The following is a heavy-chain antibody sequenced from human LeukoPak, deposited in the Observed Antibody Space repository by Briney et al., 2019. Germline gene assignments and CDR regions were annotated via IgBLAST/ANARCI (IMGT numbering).Heavy chain of an antibody. Sequence: AGGSLRLSCAASGFTFSSYAMSWVRQAPGKGLEWVSAISGSGGSTYYADSVKGRFTISRDNSKNTLYLQMNSLRAEDTAVCYCAKSSSGSYYYYGMDVWGQGTTVTVSS. V-gene: IGHV3-23*01. J-gene: IGHJ6*02. D-gene: IGHD1-26*01. CDR1: GFTFSSYA. CDR2: ISGSGGST. CDR3: AKSSSGSYYYYGMDV.